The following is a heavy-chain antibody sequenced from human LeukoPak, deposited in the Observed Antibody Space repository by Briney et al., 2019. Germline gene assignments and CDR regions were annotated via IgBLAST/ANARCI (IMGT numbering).Heavy chain of an antibody. Sequence: GGSLRLSCAASGLTFSNSYMSWIRQAPGKGLEWISYISNSGSTIFYAGSVKDRFTISRDNAKNSLYLQMNSLRAEDTAVYYCARPVGSGPLGYFDYWGQGTLVTVSS. J-gene: IGHJ4*02. CDR3: ARPVGSGPLGYFDY. D-gene: IGHD3-3*01. V-gene: IGHV3-11*01. CDR1: GLTFSNSY. CDR2: ISNSGSTI.